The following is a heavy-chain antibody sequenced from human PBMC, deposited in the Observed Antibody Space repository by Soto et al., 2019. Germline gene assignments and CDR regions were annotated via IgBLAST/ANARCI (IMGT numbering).Heavy chain of an antibody. Sequence: SETLSLTCTVSGGSISSSSYYWGWIRQPPGKGLEWIGSIYYSGSTYYNPSLKSRVTISVDTSKNQFSLKLSSVTAADTAVYYCAGSSIAARRLFDYWGQGTLVTVSS. CDR2: IYYSGST. J-gene: IGHJ4*02. D-gene: IGHD6-6*01. V-gene: IGHV4-39*01. CDR1: GGSISSSSYY. CDR3: AGSSIAARRLFDY.